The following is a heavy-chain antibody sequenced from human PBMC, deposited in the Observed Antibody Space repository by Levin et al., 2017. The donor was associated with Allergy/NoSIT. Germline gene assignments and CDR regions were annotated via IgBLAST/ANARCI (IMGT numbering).Heavy chain of an antibody. J-gene: IGHJ6*03. V-gene: IGHV3-48*02. Sequence: GESLRLSCVASGVAFSSYSMNWVRQAPGKGLEWISYISSSSSSIDYADSVKGRFTISRDNAKNSLFLQMNSLRDEDTAVYYCARVLRFYYYYYMDVWGKGTTVTVSS. CDR2: ISSSSSSI. CDR3: ARVLRFYYYYYMDV. CDR1: GVAFSSYS. D-gene: IGHD5-12*01.